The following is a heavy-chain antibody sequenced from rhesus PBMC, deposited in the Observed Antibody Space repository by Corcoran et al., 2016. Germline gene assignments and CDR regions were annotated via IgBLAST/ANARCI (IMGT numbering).Heavy chain of an antibody. CDR2: IYGSSESS. J-gene: IGHJ5-1*01. CDR1: GTSTNNNY. V-gene: IGHV4S2*01. D-gene: IGHD3-3*01. Sequence: QVRLQESGTGLGKPSETLPLTCVVSGTSTNNNYWNWIRQAPWKGLEWIGSIYGSSESSDYNPSLKSRVTISIDTSKNQLSLKLLSLTAADTAVYYCAKSFNNFNRFDVWGAGVLVTVSS. CDR3: AKSFNNFNRFDV.